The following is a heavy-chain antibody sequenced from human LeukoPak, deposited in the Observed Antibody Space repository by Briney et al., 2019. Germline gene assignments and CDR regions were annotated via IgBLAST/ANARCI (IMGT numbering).Heavy chain of an antibody. CDR2: INPNSGGT. CDR3: ARGYCSGGSCYSVGYFDY. J-gene: IGHJ4*02. CDR1: GYTFTGYY. D-gene: IGHD2-15*01. V-gene: IGHV1-2*02. Sequence: GASVKVSCKASGYTFTGYYMHWVRQAPGQGLEWMGWINPNSGGTNYAQKFQGRVTMTRDTSTSTVYMELSSLRSEDTAVYYCARGYCSGGSCYSVGYFDYWGQGTLVTVSS.